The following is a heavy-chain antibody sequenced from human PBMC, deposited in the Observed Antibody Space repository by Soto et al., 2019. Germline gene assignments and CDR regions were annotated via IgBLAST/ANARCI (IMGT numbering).Heavy chain of an antibody. J-gene: IGHJ3*02. V-gene: IGHV4-34*01. CDR1: GGSLTGYY. CDR3: ARSREQWLVDAFDI. CDR2: INPTGSP. Sequence: SETLSLTCVVYGGSLTGYYWSWIRQPPGRGLEWIGEINPTGSPKYNPSLMSRVTISVDTSKNQFSMKLSSVTAADTAVFYCARSREQWLVDAFDIWGQGTMVTVS. D-gene: IGHD6-19*01.